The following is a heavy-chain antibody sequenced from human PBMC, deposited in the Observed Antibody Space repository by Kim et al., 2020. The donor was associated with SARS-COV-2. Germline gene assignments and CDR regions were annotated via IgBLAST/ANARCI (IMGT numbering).Heavy chain of an antibody. CDR1: GGSISSSTYY. D-gene: IGHD3-3*01. CDR3: ARQRVPVTVFGVVTADWYFHL. CDR2: IFYSGST. Sequence: SETLSLTCTVSGGSISSSTYYWGWIRQPPGKGLEWIGSIFYSGSTYYNPSLKSRVTISVDTSKNHFSLKVNSVTAADTAVYYCARQRVPVTVFGVVTADWYFHLWGRGSLVTVSS. J-gene: IGHJ2*01. V-gene: IGHV4-39*01.